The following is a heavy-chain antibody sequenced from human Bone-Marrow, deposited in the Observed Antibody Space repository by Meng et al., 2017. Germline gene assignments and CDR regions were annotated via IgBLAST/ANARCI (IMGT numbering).Heavy chain of an antibody. D-gene: IGHD6-13*01. CDR2: IYTSGST. CDR3: VRGGYIAAADTTQYGMDV. CDR1: GGSISSGSYY. Sequence: SETLSLTCTVSGGSISSGSYYWSWIRQPAGKGLEWIGRIYTSGSTNYNPSLKSRVTISVDTSKNQFSLKLSSVTAADTAVYYCVRGGYIAAADTTQYGMDVWGQGTTVTVSS. J-gene: IGHJ6*02. V-gene: IGHV4-61*02.